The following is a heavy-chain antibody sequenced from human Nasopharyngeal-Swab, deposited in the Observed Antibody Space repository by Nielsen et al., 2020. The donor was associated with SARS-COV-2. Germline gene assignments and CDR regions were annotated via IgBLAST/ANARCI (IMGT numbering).Heavy chain of an antibody. J-gene: IGHJ4*02. V-gene: IGHV3-73*01. CDR3: TTWDTTTQTDY. Sequence: GSLRLSCAASGFTFSDSPIHWVRPASGKGLEWVGRIRSKASYYATVYTASVRGRFTISRDDSKSTASLQMNGLRTEDTAMYYCTTWDTTTQTDYWGQGALVTVSS. CDR1: GFTFSDSP. D-gene: IGHD1-1*01. CDR2: IRSKASYYAT.